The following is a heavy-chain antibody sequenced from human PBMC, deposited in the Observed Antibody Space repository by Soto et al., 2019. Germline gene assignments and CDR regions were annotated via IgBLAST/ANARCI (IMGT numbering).Heavy chain of an antibody. CDR3: TRPLTVTLYNWNDY. V-gene: IGHV3-73*01. CDR2: IRSKANSYAT. J-gene: IGHJ4*02. CDR1: VFTFSGSA. D-gene: IGHD1-20*01. Sequence: PGWSLRLSCASSVFTFSGSAMHWVRQASGKGLEWVGRIRSKANSYATAYAASVKGRFTISRDDSKNTAYLQMNSLKTEDTAVYYCTRPLTVTLYNWNDYWGQGTLVTVSS.